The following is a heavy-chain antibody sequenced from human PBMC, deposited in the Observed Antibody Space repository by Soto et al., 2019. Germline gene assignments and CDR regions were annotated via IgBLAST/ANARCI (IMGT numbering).Heavy chain of an antibody. D-gene: IGHD3-10*01. CDR2: INAGNGNT. CDR1: GYIFTSYA. V-gene: IGHV1-3*05. CDR3: ARGTPVWFDP. Sequence: QVQNVQSGAEEKKPGASVKVSCKASGYIFTSYAMHWVRQAPGQRLEWMGWINAGNGNTKYSQKFQGRVTITRDTYASTAYMELSSLRSEDTDVYYCARGTPVWFDPWGQGTLVTVSS. J-gene: IGHJ5*02.